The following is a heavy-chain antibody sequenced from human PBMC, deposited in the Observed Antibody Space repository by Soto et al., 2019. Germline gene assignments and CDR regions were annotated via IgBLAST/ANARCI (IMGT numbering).Heavy chain of an antibody. Sequence: PSETLSLTCSVSGGSVSVGGYYWTWIRQLPGKGLEWIGNTQYSGSTSYNPSLKSRLTISLDTSKNQFSLILTSVTAADTAFYYCARDRSGYSSGRARHFDHWGQGTPVTVFS. J-gene: IGHJ4*02. CDR2: TQYSGST. D-gene: IGHD2-15*01. V-gene: IGHV4-31*03. CDR1: GGSVSVGGYY. CDR3: ARDRSGYSSGRARHFDH.